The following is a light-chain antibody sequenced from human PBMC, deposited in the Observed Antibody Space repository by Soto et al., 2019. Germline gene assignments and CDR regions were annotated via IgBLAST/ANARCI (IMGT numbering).Light chain of an antibody. CDR1: QSTSSR. V-gene: IGKV1-5*03. Sequence: DIQMTQSPSTLSASVGERVIITCRASQSTSSRLAWYQQKPGQAPKLLIYKASSLESWVPSRFSGSASGTEFTLTISSLQPDDSATYYCQQYYSYPYTFGQGTKLEIK. CDR2: KAS. J-gene: IGKJ2*01. CDR3: QQYYSYPYT.